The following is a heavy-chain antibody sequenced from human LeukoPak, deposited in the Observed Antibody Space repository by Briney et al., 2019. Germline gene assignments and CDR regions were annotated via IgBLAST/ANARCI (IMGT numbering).Heavy chain of an antibody. V-gene: IGHV3-48*01. Sequence: GGSLRLSCIASGFAFSRCGMNWVHQAPGKGLEWLSYITSGSSTIKYADSVKGRFTISRDNAKNSLYLQMNSLRADDTAMYYCTRGGGSNYGSDFWYFDLWGRGALVTVSS. D-gene: IGHD5-18*01. CDR3: TRGGGSNYGSDFWYFDL. J-gene: IGHJ2*01. CDR2: ITSGSSTI. CDR1: GFAFSRCG.